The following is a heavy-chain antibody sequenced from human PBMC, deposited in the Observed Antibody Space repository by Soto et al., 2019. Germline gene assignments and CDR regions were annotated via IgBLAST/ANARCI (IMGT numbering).Heavy chain of an antibody. V-gene: IGHV3-48*02. CDR3: VRPRGHSYGHGDV. D-gene: IGHD5-18*01. CDR2: ISGSGSPI. CDR1: GFTVSTYS. Sequence: GGSPRLSCAGSGFTVSTYSMNGVRVAAGRGLEWVSFISGSGSPIYYAESVKGRFTISRDNAKDSLYLQINNLREEDTAVYYCVRPRGHSYGHGDVWGQGTTVIDSS. J-gene: IGHJ6*02.